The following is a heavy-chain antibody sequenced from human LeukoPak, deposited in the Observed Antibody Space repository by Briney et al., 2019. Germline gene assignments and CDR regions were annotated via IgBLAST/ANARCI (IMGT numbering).Heavy chain of an antibody. D-gene: IGHD3-3*01. CDR3: ARVGGAILGVVIHPDWFDP. V-gene: IGHV4-59*01. J-gene: IGHJ5*02. Sequence: RTSETLSLTCTVSGGSISSYYWSWIRQPPGKGLEWIGYIYYSGSTNYNPSLKSRVTISVDTSKNQFSLKLSSVTAADTAVYYCARVGGAILGVVIHPDWFDPWGQGTLVTVSS. CDR1: GGSISSYY. CDR2: IYYSGST.